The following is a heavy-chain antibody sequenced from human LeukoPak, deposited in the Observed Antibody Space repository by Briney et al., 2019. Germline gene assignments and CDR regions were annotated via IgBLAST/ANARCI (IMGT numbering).Heavy chain of an antibody. D-gene: IGHD1-26*01. J-gene: IGHJ3*01. CDR2: IWYDGSNK. CDR1: GFTFSSYG. V-gene: IGHV3-33*01. CDR3: LMVGATLFDP. Sequence: GGSLRLSCAASGFTFSSYGMHWVRQAPGKGLEWVAVIWYDGSNKYYADSVRGRFTISRDNSKNTLYLQMNSLRAEDTAVYYCLMVGATLFDPWGQGTMVTVSS.